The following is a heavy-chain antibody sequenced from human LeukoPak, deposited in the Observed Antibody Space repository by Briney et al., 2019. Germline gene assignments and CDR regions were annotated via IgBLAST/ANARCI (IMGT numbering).Heavy chain of an antibody. CDR1: GGSFSGYY. J-gene: IGHJ6*02. V-gene: IGHV4-34*01. Sequence: SETLSLTCAVYGGSFSGYYWSWIRQPPGKGLEWIVEINHSGSTNYNPSLKSRVTISVDTSKNQFSLKLSSVTAADTAVYYCARGGDIVVVPAAKLRRTDYYYGMDVWGQGTTVTVSS. CDR2: INHSGST. D-gene: IGHD2-2*01. CDR3: ARGGDIVVVPAAKLRRTDYYYGMDV.